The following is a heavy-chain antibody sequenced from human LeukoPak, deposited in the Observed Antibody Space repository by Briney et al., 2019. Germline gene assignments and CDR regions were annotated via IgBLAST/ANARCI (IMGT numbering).Heavy chain of an antibody. J-gene: IGHJ4*02. Sequence: PSEPLSLTCTVSGGSLSSTSSYWGRIRQPPGKGLEWIGYIHYGGNTNYNPSLKSRVTISFDTSKNQFSLNLISATAADTAVYYCARLPGGYWGQGTLVIVSS. CDR2: IHYGGNT. D-gene: IGHD1-26*01. CDR1: GGSLSSTSSY. CDR3: ARLPGGY. V-gene: IGHV4-39*01.